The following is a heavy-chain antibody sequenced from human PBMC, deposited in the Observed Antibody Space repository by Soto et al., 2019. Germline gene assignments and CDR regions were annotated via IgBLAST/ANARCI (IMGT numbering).Heavy chain of an antibody. V-gene: IGHV3-30*18. CDR2: ISYDGSNK. D-gene: IGHD2-15*01. J-gene: IGHJ4*02. Sequence: QVQLVESGGGVVQPGRSLRLSCAASGFTFSSYGMHWVRQAPGKGLEWVAVISYDGSNKYYADSVKGRFTISRDNSKNTLYLQMNSLRAEDTAVYYCAKDQLGRYCSGGSCSIYDYWGQGTLVTVSS. CDR1: GFTFSSYG. CDR3: AKDQLGRYCSGGSCSIYDY.